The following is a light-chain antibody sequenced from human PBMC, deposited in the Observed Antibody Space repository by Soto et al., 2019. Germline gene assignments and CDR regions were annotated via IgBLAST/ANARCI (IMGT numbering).Light chain of an antibody. CDR2: DAS. CDR3: QQRSNWPPLT. CDR1: QSVSSY. J-gene: IGKJ1*01. V-gene: IGKV3-11*01. Sequence: EIVLTQYPATLSLSPGERSTRSCMASQSVSSYLAWYQQKPGQAPRLLIYDASNRATGIPPRFSGSGSGTDFTLTISSLEPEDFAVYYCQQRSNWPPLTVGQGTKVEIK.